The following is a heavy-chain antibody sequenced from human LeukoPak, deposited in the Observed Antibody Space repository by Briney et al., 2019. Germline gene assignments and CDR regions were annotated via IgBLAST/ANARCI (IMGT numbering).Heavy chain of an antibody. J-gene: IGHJ4*02. CDR1: GFTFDDYA. V-gene: IGHV3-9*01. D-gene: IGHD6-19*01. Sequence: GGSLSLSCAASGFTFDDYAMHWVRQAPGKGLEWVSGISWNSGSIGYADSVKGRFTISRDNAKNSLYLQMNSLRAEDTALYYCAKGSFSSGWYIFDYWGQGTLVTVSS. CDR3: AKGSFSSGWYIFDY. CDR2: ISWNSGSI.